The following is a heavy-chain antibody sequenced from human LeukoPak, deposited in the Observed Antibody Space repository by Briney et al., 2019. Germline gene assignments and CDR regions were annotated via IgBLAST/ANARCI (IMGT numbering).Heavy chain of an antibody. CDR1: GGSISSSSSY. Sequence: SETLSLTCTVSGGSISSSSSYWGWIRQPPGKGLEWIGSIYYSGSTYYNPSLKSRVTISVDTSKNQFSLKLSSVTAADTAVYYCAVPGYSGYDLDYWGQGTLVTVSS. CDR3: AVPGYSGYDLDY. D-gene: IGHD5-12*01. CDR2: IYYSGST. V-gene: IGHV4-39*01. J-gene: IGHJ4*02.